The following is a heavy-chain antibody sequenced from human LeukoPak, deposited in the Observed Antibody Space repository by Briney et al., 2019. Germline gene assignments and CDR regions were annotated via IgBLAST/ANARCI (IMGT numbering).Heavy chain of an antibody. J-gene: IGHJ3*02. V-gene: IGHV1-2*02. CDR3: ARDQRVRDAFDI. Sequence: ASVRVSCKASGYTFTGYYMHWVRQAPGQGLEWMGWINPNSGGTNYAQKFQGRVTMTRDTSISTAYMELSRLRSDDTAVYYCARDQRVRDAFDIWGQGTMDTVSS. D-gene: IGHD3-22*01. CDR2: INPNSGGT. CDR1: GYTFTGYY.